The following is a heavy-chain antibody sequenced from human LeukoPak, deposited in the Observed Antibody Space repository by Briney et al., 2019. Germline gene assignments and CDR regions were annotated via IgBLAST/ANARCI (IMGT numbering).Heavy chain of an antibody. D-gene: IGHD3-22*01. V-gene: IGHV3-23*01. J-gene: IGHJ4*02. CDR1: GVTFSSNA. CDR3: ARHTGSGYYYGN. CDR2: ISGSGDST. Sequence: GGSLRLSCAASGVTFSSNAMSWVRQAPGKGLEWVSAISGSGDSTFYADSVKGRFTISRDNSKNTLYLQMNSLRAEDTAVYYCARHTGSGYYYGNWGQGTLVTVSS.